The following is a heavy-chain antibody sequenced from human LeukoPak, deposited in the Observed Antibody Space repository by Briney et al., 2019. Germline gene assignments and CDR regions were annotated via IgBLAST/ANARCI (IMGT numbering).Heavy chain of an antibody. J-gene: IGHJ4*02. CDR3: ARVLLHSYFDY. V-gene: IGHV4-59*11. CDR1: SGFISSHY. CDR2: IYYSGST. Sequence: SQTLSLTCTVSSGFISSHYRSWIRQPPRKGLEWIGYIYYSGSTDYNPSLKSRVTISVDTSKNQFSLKLSSVTAADTAVYYCARVLLHSYFDYWGQGTLVTVSS. D-gene: IGHD1-26*01.